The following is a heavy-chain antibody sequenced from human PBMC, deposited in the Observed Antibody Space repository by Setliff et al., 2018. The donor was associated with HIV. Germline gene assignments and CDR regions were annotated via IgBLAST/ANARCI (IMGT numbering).Heavy chain of an antibody. CDR2: IRSSRGST. D-gene: IGHD5-12*01. Sequence: GGSLRLSCAASGFTFSNYAMNWVRQAPGTGLEWLAFIRSSRGSTYYLDSVKGRFTVSGGNSKNIMYLQMSNLRLEDTAVYYCARESSSGSQDYWGQGTPVTVSS. J-gene: IGHJ4*02. CDR1: GFTFSNYA. V-gene: IGHV3-30*02. CDR3: ARESSSGSQDY.